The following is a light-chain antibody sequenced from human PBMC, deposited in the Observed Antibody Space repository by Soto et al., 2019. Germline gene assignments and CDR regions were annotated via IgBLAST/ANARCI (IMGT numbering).Light chain of an antibody. CDR1: SSDIGGYDY. Sequence: QSLLTHPASLSGSPGQSITISCTGTSSDIGGYDYVSWYQQRPGKAPKLMIYEVRYRPSGVSNRFSGSKSGNTASLTISGLQAEDEAVYYCCSYTRTSNHYFFGSGTKVTVL. J-gene: IGLJ1*01. V-gene: IGLV2-14*01. CDR2: EVR. CDR3: CSYTRTSNHYF.